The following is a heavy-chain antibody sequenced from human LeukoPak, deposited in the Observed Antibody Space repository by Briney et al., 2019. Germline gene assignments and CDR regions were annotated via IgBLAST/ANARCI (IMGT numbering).Heavy chain of an antibody. J-gene: IGHJ1*01. CDR3: ARDPQTYGRGTEYFQR. D-gene: IGHD4-17*01. CDR1: GYTFTNYG. CDR2: ISAYNGNT. V-gene: IGHV1-18*01. Sequence: ASVKVTCKASGYTFTNYGISWVRQAPAQEVEWMGWISAYNGNTNYAQKLQGRVTIIADTSTSTAYMELRSLRSDDTAVYYCARDPQTYGRGTEYFQRWGQGTLVTVSS.